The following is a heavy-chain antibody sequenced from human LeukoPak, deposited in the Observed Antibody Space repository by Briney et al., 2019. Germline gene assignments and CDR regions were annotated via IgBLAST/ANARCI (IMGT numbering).Heavy chain of an antibody. CDR2: INYSGTT. J-gene: IGHJ3*02. V-gene: IGHV4-39*01. D-gene: IGHD2-2*01. CDR1: GASVSSSAYH. CDR3: ARQKCTSASCLTKNAFDI. Sequence: SETLSLTCTVSGASVSSSAYHWGWIRQPPGKGLEWIGSINYSGTTSYNPSLKSRVTISVDTSKNQFSLDLSSVTAADTAVYYCARQKCTSASCLTKNAFDIWGQGTMVTVSS.